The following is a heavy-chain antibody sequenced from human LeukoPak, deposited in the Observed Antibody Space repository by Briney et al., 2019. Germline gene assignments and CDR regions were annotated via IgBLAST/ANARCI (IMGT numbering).Heavy chain of an antibody. V-gene: IGHV3-48*03. Sequence: GGSLRLSCAASGFTFSSYEMNWVRQAPGKGLEWVSYISSSGSTIYYADSVKGRFTISRDNAKNSLYLQMNSLRAEHTAVYYCARVGVYCGGDCQYYFDYWGQGTLVTVSS. J-gene: IGHJ4*02. CDR3: ARVGVYCGGDCQYYFDY. CDR1: GFTFSSYE. D-gene: IGHD2-21*02. CDR2: ISSSGSTI.